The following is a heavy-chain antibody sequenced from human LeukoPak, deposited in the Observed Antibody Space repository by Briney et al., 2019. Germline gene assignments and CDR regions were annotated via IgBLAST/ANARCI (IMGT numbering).Heavy chain of an antibody. CDR2: ISSSGSTI. V-gene: IGHV3-48*03. Sequence: GGSLRLSCAASGFTFSSYEMNWVRQAPGKGLEWVSYISSSGSTIYYADSVKGRFTISRDNAKNSLYLQMNSLRAEDTADYYCAREFTLNWFDPWGQGTLVTVSS. D-gene: IGHD3-16*01. CDR1: GFTFSSYE. J-gene: IGHJ5*02. CDR3: AREFTLNWFDP.